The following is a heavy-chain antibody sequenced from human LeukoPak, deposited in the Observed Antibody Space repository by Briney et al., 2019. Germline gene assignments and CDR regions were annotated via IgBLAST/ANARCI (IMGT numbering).Heavy chain of an antibody. D-gene: IGHD5-18*01. Sequence: SGGSLSLSCAASGFIFSSYGIGSVSQAPRKGLGWVSAISGIGGSTYYADSLKGRFTISRDNSKNTLYLQMNSLRAEDTAVYYCAKDLRAKTDVDTAMVTWGQGTLVTASS. CDR3: AKDLRAKTDVDTAMVT. V-gene: IGHV3-23*01. J-gene: IGHJ4*02. CDR2: ISGIGGST. CDR1: GFIFSSYG.